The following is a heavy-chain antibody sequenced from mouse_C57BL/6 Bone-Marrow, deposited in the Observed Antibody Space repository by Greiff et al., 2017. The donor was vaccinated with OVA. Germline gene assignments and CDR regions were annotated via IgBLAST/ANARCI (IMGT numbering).Heavy chain of an antibody. CDR2: ISYSGST. CDR3: ARDDGSSYHYWYFDV. CDR1: GYSITSDY. Sequence: EVKLLESGPGLAKPSQPLSLTCSVTGYSITSDYWNWIRKFPGNKLEYMGYISYSGSTYYNPSLKSRISITRDTSKNQYYLQLNSVTTEDTATYYCARDDGSSYHYWYFDVWGTGTTVTVSS. V-gene: IGHV3-8*01. D-gene: IGHD1-1*01. J-gene: IGHJ1*03.